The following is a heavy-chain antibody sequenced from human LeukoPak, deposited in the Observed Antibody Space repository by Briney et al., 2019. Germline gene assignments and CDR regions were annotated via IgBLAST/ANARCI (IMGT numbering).Heavy chain of an antibody. CDR1: GYTLTGYY. CDR2: INPNSGGT. D-gene: IGHD2-2*01. CDR3: ARGWDVVVPAANVGVDY. Sequence: ASVKVSCKASGYTLTGYYMHWVRQAPGQGLEWMGWINPNSGGTNYAQKFQGRVTMTRDTSISTAYMELSRLRSDDTAVYYCARGWDVVVPAANVGVDYWGQGTLVTVSS. J-gene: IGHJ4*02. V-gene: IGHV1-2*02.